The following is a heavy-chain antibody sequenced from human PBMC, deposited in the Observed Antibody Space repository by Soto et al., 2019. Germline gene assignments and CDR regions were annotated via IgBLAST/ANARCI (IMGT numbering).Heavy chain of an antibody. J-gene: IGHJ4*02. V-gene: IGHV4-39*01. Sequence: PSETLSLTCTVSGGSISSSSYYWGWIRQPSGKGLEWIGSIYYSGSTYYNPSLKSRVTISVDTSENQFSLKLSSVTAADTAVYYCASSYGDYVSYWGQGTLVTVPS. CDR3: ASSYGDYVSY. D-gene: IGHD4-17*01. CDR1: GGSISSSSYY. CDR2: IYYSGST.